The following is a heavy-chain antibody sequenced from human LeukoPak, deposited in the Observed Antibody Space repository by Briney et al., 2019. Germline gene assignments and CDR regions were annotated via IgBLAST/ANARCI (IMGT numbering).Heavy chain of an antibody. CDR1: GGSISSYY. V-gene: IGHV4-59*08. CDR2: IYYSGST. CDR3: ARAKYCSGGSCYPYYFGY. Sequence: SETLSLTCTVSGGSISSYYWSWIRQPPGKGLEWIGYIYYSGSTNYNPSLKSRVTISVDTSKNQFSLKLSSVTAADTAVYYCARAKYCSGGSCYPYYFGYWGQGTLVTVSS. J-gene: IGHJ4*02. D-gene: IGHD2-15*01.